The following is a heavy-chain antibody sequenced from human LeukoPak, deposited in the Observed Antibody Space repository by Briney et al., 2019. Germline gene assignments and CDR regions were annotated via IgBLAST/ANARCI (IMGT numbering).Heavy chain of an antibody. D-gene: IGHD5-18*01. V-gene: IGHV3-30-3*01. CDR3: ANIQLWLRSYGMDV. CDR2: ISYDGSNK. CDR1: GFTFSSYA. Sequence: GGSLRLSCAASGFTFSSYAMHWVRQAPGKGLEWVAVISYDGSNKYYADSVKGRFTISRDNSKNTLYLQMNSLRAEDTAVYYCANIQLWLRSYGMDVWGQGTTVTVSS. J-gene: IGHJ6*02.